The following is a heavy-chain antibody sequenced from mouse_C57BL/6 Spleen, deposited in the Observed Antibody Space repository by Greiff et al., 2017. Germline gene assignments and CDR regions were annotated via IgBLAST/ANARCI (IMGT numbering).Heavy chain of an antibody. CDR3: ARGTGTGAWFAY. V-gene: IGHV1-64*01. D-gene: IGHD4-1*01. J-gene: IGHJ3*01. CDR1: GYTFTSYW. CDR2: IHPNSGST. Sequence: QVQLQQPGAELVKPGASVKLSCKASGYTFTSYWMHWVKQRPGQGLEWIGMIHPNSGSTNYNEKFKSKATLTVDKSSSTAYMQLSSLTSEDSAVYYCARGTGTGAWFAYWGQGTLVTVSA.